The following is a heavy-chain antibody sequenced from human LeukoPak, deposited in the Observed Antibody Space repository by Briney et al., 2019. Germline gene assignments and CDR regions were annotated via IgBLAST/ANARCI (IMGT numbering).Heavy chain of an antibody. CDR2: IYTSGST. V-gene: IGHV4-4*07. CDR3: ARDGNRVGATRDAFDI. D-gene: IGHD1-26*01. J-gene: IGHJ3*02. Sequence: SETLSLTCTVSGGSISSYYWSWIRQPAGKGLEWIGRIYTSGSTNYNPSLKSRVTMSVDTSKNQFSLKLSSVTAADTAVYYCARDGNRVGATRDAFDIGGQGTMVTVSS. CDR1: GGSISSYY.